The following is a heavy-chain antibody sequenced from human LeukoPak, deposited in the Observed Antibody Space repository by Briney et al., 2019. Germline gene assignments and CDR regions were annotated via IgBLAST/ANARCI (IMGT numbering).Heavy chain of an antibody. CDR3: ARGPLGWSDY. CDR2: IVSSGSTI. CDR1: GFTFSSYS. Sequence: TGGSLRLSCAASGFTFSSYSMNWVREAPGKGLGWVSYIVSSGSTIYYADSVKGRFTISRDNAKNSLYLQMNSLRDEDTAVYYCARGPLGWSDYWGQGTLVTVSS. D-gene: IGHD1-26*01. V-gene: IGHV3-48*02. J-gene: IGHJ4*02.